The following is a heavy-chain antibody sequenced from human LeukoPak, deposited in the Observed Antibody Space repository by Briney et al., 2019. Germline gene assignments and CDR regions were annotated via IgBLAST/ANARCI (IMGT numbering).Heavy chain of an antibody. CDR3: ARPLTVWGSYRYTLDY. Sequence: GESLKISCKGSGYSFTSYCIVWVRQMPGKGLEWMAVIYPRDSDIRYSPSFQGQVALSADKSTSTAYLQWSSLKASDTAIYYCARPLTVWGSYRYTLDYWGQGTLVTVSS. J-gene: IGHJ4*02. D-gene: IGHD3-16*02. CDR2: IYPRDSDI. V-gene: IGHV5-51*01. CDR1: GYSFTSYC.